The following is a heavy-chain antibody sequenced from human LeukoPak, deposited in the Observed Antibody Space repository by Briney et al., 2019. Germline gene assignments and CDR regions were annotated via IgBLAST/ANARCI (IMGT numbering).Heavy chain of an antibody. V-gene: IGHV3-73*01. CDR3: TRHQITAAADDY. J-gene: IGHJ4*02. CDR1: GFTFSGSA. CDR2: IRSKANSYAT. Sequence: PGGSLRLSCAASGFTFSGSAMHWVRQASGKGLEWVGRIRSKANSYATAYAASVKGRFTISIDDSKNTAYLQMNSLKTEDTAVYYCTRHQITAAADDYWGQGTLVTVSS. D-gene: IGHD6-13*01.